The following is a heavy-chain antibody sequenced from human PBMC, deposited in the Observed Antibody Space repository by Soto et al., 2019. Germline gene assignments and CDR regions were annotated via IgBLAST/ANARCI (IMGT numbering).Heavy chain of an antibody. V-gene: IGHV3-7*01. CDR1: GLTFSRYW. J-gene: IGHJ3*02. CDR2: IKDHGSEM. Sequence: GGSLRLSCAASGLTFSRYWMSWVRQTPGKGLEWVAHIKDHGSEMFYADSVKGRVSVSRDNAKNSLFLEMNSLRVDDTAVYYCARETLRDAIDIWGQGTMVTVSS. CDR3: ARETLRDAIDI.